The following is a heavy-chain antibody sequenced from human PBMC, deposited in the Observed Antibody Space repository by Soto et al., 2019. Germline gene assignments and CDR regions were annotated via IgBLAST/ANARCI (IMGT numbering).Heavy chain of an antibody. CDR3: ARGLKYYYDSSSYRPKDDAFDI. Sequence: PSETLFLTCTVSGGSISSGDYYWSWIRQPPGKGLEWIGYIYYSGSTYYNPSLKSRVTISVDTSKNQFSLKLSSVTAADTAVYYCARGLKYYYDSSSYRPKDDAFDIWGQGTMVTVSS. CDR1: GGSISSGDYY. CDR2: IYYSGST. V-gene: IGHV4-30-4*01. D-gene: IGHD3-22*01. J-gene: IGHJ3*02.